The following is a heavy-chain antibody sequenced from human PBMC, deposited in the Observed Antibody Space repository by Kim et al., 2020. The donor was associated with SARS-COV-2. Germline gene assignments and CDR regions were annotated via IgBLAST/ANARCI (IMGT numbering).Heavy chain of an antibody. D-gene: IGHD3-10*01. CDR3: ARDWGYGSGSPGGMDV. J-gene: IGHJ6*02. CDR1: GGSISSGGYY. Sequence: SETLSLTCTVSGGSISSGGYYWSWIRQHPGKGLEWIGYIYYSGSTYYNPSLKSRVTISVDTSKNQFSLKLSSVTAADTAVYYCARDWGYGSGSPGGMDVWGQGTTVTVSS. CDR2: IYYSGST. V-gene: IGHV4-31*03.